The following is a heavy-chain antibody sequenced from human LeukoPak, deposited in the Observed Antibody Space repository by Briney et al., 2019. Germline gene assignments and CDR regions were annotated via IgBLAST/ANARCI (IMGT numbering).Heavy chain of an antibody. CDR2: IYSGGIT. V-gene: IGHV3-53*01. J-gene: IGHJ4*02. CDR3: ARGCSGGSCHLGY. Sequence: GGSLRLSCAASGFTVSSNYMSWVRQAPGKGLQWVSVIYSGGITYYADSVKGRFTISRDNSKNTLYLQMNSQRAEDTAVYYCARGCSGGSCHLGYWGQGTLVTVSS. CDR1: GFTVSSNY. D-gene: IGHD2-15*01.